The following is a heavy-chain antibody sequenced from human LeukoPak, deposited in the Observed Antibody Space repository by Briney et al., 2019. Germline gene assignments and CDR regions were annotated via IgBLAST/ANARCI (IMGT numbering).Heavy chain of an antibody. D-gene: IGHD3-22*01. J-gene: IGHJ4*02. V-gene: IGHV4-30-2*01. Sequence: KTSETLSLTCAVSGGSISSGGYSWSWIRQPPGKGLEWIGYIYHSGSTYYNPSLKSRVTISVDRSKNQFSLKLSSVTAADTAVYYCASHYYDSSGYSDYWGQGTLVTVSS. CDR1: GGSISSGGYS. CDR2: IYHSGST. CDR3: ASHYYDSSGYSDY.